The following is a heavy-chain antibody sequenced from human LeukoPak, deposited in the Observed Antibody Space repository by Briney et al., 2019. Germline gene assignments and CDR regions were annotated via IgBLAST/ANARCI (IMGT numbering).Heavy chain of an antibody. V-gene: IGHV1-2*02. CDR1: GYTFTAYY. Sequence: ASVKVSCKASGYTFTAYYLHWVRQAPGQGLDWMGRINPNSGGPNSAQKFQGRVTMTRDTSISTAYMELNGLRSGDTAIYYCAKDLIPAAVSDSYSMDAWGLGTTVTVSS. J-gene: IGHJ6*02. CDR3: AKDLIPAAVSDSYSMDA. D-gene: IGHD2-2*01. CDR2: INPNSGGP.